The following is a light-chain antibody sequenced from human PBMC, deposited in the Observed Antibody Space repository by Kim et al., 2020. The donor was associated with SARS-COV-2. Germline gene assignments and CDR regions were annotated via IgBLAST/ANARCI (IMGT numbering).Light chain of an antibody. CDR1: QSISKY. V-gene: IGKV1-39*01. CDR3: QQSYTIPVT. Sequence: ASVGDSVTITCRASQSISKYVNWYQQKIGQAPNLVIYAASNLQSGVPSRFSGSGSGTDFTLTITTLQPEDVATYYCQQSYTIPVTFGGGTKVDIK. J-gene: IGKJ4*01. CDR2: AAS.